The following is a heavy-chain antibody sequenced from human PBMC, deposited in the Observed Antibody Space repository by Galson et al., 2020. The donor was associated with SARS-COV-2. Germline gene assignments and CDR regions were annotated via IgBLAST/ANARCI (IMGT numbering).Heavy chain of an antibody. V-gene: IGHV4-39*01. CDR1: GGSISSSSYY. CDR2: IYYSGST. Sequence: SETLSLTCTVSGGSISSSSYYWGWIRQPPGKGLEWIGSIYYSGSTYYNPSLKSRVTISVDTSKNQFSLKLSSVTAADTAVYYCASHGMVRGVIIEYYFDYWGQGTLVTVSS. CDR3: ASHGMVRGVIIEYYFDY. D-gene: IGHD3-10*01. J-gene: IGHJ4*02.